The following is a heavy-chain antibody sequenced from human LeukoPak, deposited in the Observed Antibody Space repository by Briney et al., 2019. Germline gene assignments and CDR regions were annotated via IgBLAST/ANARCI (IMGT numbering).Heavy chain of an antibody. Sequence: GGSLRLSCAASGFTFSSYWVSWVRQAPGKGLEWVANIKQDGSESYYVDSVKGRFTFSRDNAKNSLYLQMNSLRAEDTAVYYCARGTTAFDYWGQGTLVTVSS. CDR3: ARGTTAFDY. J-gene: IGHJ4*02. V-gene: IGHV3-7*01. CDR1: GFTFSSYW. CDR2: IKQDGSES. D-gene: IGHD1-7*01.